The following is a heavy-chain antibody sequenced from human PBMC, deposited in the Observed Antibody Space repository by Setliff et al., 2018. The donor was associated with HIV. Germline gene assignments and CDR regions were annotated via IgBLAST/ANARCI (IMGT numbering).Heavy chain of an antibody. Sequence: GASLKISCKGSGYSFTSDWIAWVRQMPGKGLEWMGMIYPGDSDTRYSPSFQGQVTISADKSISTAYLQWSSLKASDTAMYYCARRSGCLDREDYDYYMDVWGKGTTVTVSS. CDR3: ARRSGCLDREDYDYYMDV. CDR2: IYPGDSDT. V-gene: IGHV5-51*01. CDR1: GYSFTSDW. D-gene: IGHD3-3*01. J-gene: IGHJ6*03.